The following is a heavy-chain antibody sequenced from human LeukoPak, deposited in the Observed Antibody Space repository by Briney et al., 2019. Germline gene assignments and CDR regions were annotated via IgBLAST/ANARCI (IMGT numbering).Heavy chain of an antibody. Sequence: PSETLSLTCTVSGRSISSYYWNWIRQPAGKGLEWIGRFYTRGSTNYNPSLKSRITMSVDTSKNQFSLKLNSVTAADTAVYYCAVVVTGLFDYWGQGALVTVSS. V-gene: IGHV4-4*07. J-gene: IGHJ4*02. D-gene: IGHD2-21*02. CDR1: GRSISSYY. CDR2: FYTRGST. CDR3: AVVVTGLFDY.